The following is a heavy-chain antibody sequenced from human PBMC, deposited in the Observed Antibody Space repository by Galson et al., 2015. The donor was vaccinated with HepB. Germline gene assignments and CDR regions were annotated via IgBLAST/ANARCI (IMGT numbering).Heavy chain of an antibody. CDR1: GFSLSTSGVG. J-gene: IGHJ4*02. CDR2: IYWDDDK. Sequence: ALVKPTQTLTLTCTFSGFSLSTSGVGVGWIRQPPGKALEWLALIYWDDDKRYSPSLKSRLTITKDTSKNQVVLTMTNMDPVDTATYYCAHTDMVRGTLVFDYWGQGTLVTVSS. D-gene: IGHD3-10*01. CDR3: AHTDMVRGTLVFDY. V-gene: IGHV2-5*02.